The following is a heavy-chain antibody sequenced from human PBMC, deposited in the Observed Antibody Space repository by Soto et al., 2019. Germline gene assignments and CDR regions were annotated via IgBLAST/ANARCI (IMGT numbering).Heavy chain of an antibody. D-gene: IGHD3-3*01. V-gene: IGHV3-74*01. Sequence: PGGSLRLSCAASEFTFRSYWMHWVRQSPGKGLVWVSRISGDGSSTNYADSVKGRFTISRDNAKNSLYLQMNGLRAEDTAVYYCARGYYDFWSGYYISPYGMDVWGQGTTVTVSS. J-gene: IGHJ6*02. CDR1: EFTFRSYW. CDR3: ARGYYDFWSGYYISPYGMDV. CDR2: ISGDGSST.